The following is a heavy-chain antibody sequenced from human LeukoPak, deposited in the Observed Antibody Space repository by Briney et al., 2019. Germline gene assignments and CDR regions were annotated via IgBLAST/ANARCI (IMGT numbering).Heavy chain of an antibody. V-gene: IGHV3-21*01. Sequence: GGSLRLSCAASGFTFSSYSMNWVRQAPGKGLEWVSSISSISSYIYYADSVKGRFTISRDNAKHSLYLQMNSLRAEDTAVYYCARGGYCTNGVCPRNWYFDLWGRGTLVTVSS. CDR2: ISSISSYI. CDR1: GFTFSSYS. CDR3: ARGGYCTNGVCPRNWYFDL. J-gene: IGHJ2*01. D-gene: IGHD2-8*01.